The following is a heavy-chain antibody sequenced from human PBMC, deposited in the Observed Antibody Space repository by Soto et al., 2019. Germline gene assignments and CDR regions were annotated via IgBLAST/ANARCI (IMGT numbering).Heavy chain of an antibody. CDR2: ISSSSSYI. D-gene: IGHD6-19*01. CDR3: ARGDPRTSGWEIYFDY. CDR1: GFTFSSYS. J-gene: IGHJ4*02. V-gene: IGHV3-21*01. Sequence: EVQLVESGGGLVKPGGSLRLSCAASGFTFSSYSMNWVRQAPGKGLEWVSSISSSSSYIYYADSVKGRFTISRDNAKNSLYLQMNSLRAEDTAVYYCARGDPRTSGWEIYFDYWGQGTLVTVSS.